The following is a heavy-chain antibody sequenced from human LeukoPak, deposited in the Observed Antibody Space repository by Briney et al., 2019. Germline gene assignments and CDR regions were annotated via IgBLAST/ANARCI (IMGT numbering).Heavy chain of an antibody. Sequence: GGSLRLSCAASGLTFNNAWMNWVRQAPGKGLEWVGRIKSKSDGGTTDHAAPAKGRFTISRDDSKDTLYLQMNSLKTEDTAVYYCITRSRPGAISYFDFWGQGTLVTVSS. J-gene: IGHJ4*02. V-gene: IGHV3-15*01. CDR3: ITRSRPGAISYFDF. D-gene: IGHD2-2*01. CDR2: IKSKSDGGTT. CDR1: GLTFNNAW.